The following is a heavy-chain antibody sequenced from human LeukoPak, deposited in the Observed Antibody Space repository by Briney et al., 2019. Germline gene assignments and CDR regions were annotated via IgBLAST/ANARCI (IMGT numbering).Heavy chain of an antibody. CDR3: ARGLYDFWSGYYPPGAQYYYYYYMDV. J-gene: IGHJ6*03. CDR2: INHSGST. V-gene: IGHV4-34*01. D-gene: IGHD3-3*01. CDR1: GGSFSGYY. Sequence: SETLSLTCAVYGGSFSGYYWSWIRQPPGKGLEWIGDINHSGSTNYNPSLKSRVTISVDTSKNQFSLKLSSVTAADTAVYYCARGLYDFWSGYYPPGAQYYYYYYMDVWGKGTTVTVSS.